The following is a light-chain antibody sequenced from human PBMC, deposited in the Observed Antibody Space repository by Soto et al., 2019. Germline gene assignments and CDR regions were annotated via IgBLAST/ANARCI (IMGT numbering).Light chain of an antibody. V-gene: IGKV3-11*01. J-gene: IGKJ4*01. Sequence: EIVLTQSPATLSLSPWERATLSCRASQSVSSYLAWYQQKPGQAPRLLIYDTSNRATGIPARFSGSGSGTDFTLTISSLATEDFAVYYCQQRSNWPLTFGGGTKVEIK. CDR1: QSVSSY. CDR3: QQRSNWPLT. CDR2: DTS.